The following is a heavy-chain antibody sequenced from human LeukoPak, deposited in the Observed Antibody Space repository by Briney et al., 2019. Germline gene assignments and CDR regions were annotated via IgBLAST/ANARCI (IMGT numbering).Heavy chain of an antibody. CDR3: ARNWGSLDY. J-gene: IGHJ4*02. CDR1: GFTFSTYW. CDR2: IKQDGSDK. Sequence: GGSLRLSCAASGFTFSTYWMNWVRQAPGKGLEWVDSIKQDGSDKYYVDSVKGRFTISRDNAKNSLDLQMNSLRAENTAVYYCARNWGSLDYWGQGTLVTVSS. D-gene: IGHD7-27*01. V-gene: IGHV3-7*04.